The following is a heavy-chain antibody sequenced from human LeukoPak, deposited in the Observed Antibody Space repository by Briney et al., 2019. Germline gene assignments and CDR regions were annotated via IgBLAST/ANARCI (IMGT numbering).Heavy chain of an antibody. V-gene: IGHV4-39*07. CDR1: GGSISSSTYY. Sequence: PSETLSLTCTVSGGSISSSTYYWSWIRQPPGKGLEWIGEINHSGSTNYNPSLKSRVTISVDTSKNQFSLKLSSVTAADTAVYYCARNGFDWLLFDYYYYYMDVWGKGTTVTISS. CDR3: ARNGFDWLLFDYYYYYMDV. J-gene: IGHJ6*03. D-gene: IGHD3-9*01. CDR2: INHSGST.